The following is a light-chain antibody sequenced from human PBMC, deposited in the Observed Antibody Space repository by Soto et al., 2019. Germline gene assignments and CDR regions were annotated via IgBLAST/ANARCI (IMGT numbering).Light chain of an antibody. CDR1: QTVDSN. Sequence: DRVMTQSPATLPVSPGDRATLSCRASQTVDSNLAWYQQKPGQAPRLLMYGTSTRATGVPARFSGSGSGTEFILTISSLQSEDFAVYYCHQYNNWPRTFGQGTKVDIK. V-gene: IGKV3-15*01. CDR2: GTS. J-gene: IGKJ1*01. CDR3: HQYNNWPRT.